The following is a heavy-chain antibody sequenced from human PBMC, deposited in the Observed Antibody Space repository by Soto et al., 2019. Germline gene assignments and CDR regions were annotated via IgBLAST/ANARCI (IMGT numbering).Heavy chain of an antibody. CDR1: GFSLTTTGVG. CDR2: IYWDDDR. Sequence: QITLKESGPTLVKPTQTLTLTCTFSGFSLTTTGVGVGWIRQPPGKALEWLALIYWDDDRRQSPSLKSRLTITRDTSKNQVVLTLTNMDPVDTATYSCVHSFYDLSGPFLFDYWGQGTLVTVSS. J-gene: IGHJ4*02. V-gene: IGHV2-5*02. CDR3: VHSFYDLSGPFLFDY. D-gene: IGHD3-22*01.